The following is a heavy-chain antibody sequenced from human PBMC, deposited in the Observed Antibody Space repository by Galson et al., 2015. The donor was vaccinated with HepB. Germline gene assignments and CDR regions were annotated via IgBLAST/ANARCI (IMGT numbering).Heavy chain of an antibody. Sequence: LSLTCTVSGGSISGDYWSWIRQPPGKGLEYIGFIYYSGNTDYNPSLKSRVTISVDTSKNQISLKMSSVTAADTAVYYCARLRVDSSGYYPFDYWGQGTLVTVSS. CDR1: GGSISGDY. V-gene: IGHV4-59*01. J-gene: IGHJ4*02. CDR3: ARLRVDSSGYYPFDY. CDR2: IYYSGNT. D-gene: IGHD3-22*01.